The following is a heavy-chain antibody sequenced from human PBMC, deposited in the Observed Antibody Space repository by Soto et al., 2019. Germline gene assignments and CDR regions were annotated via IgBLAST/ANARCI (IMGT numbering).Heavy chain of an antibody. J-gene: IGHJ4*02. V-gene: IGHV3-23*01. CDR1: GFTFSSYA. Sequence: GGSLRLSCAASGFTFSSYAMSWVRQAPGKGLEWVAAISGSGGSTYYADSVKGRFTISRDNSKNTLYLQMNSLRAEDTAVYYCAKAGVFLEWLLIDYWGQGTLVTVSS. CDR2: ISGSGGST. D-gene: IGHD3-3*01. CDR3: AKAGVFLEWLLIDY.